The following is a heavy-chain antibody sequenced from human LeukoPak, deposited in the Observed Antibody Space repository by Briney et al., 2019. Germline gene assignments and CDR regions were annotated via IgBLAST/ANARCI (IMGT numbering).Heavy chain of an antibody. CDR3: ARDNDVSSAFDI. J-gene: IGHJ3*02. CDR1: GGSISSGGYS. V-gene: IGHV4-30-2*01. D-gene: IGHD1-1*01. CDR2: ISHSGST. Sequence: SETLSLTCAVSGGSISSGGYSWRWIRQPPGKGLDWIGYISHSGSTYYNPSLKSRVTISVDRSKNQFSLKLTSVTAADTAVYYCARDNDVSSAFDIWGQGTMVTVSS.